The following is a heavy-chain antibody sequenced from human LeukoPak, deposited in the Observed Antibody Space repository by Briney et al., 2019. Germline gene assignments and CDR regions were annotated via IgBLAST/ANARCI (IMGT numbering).Heavy chain of an antibody. CDR1: SGSFSGYY. V-gene: IGHV4-34*01. Sequence: SETLSLTCAVYSGSFSGYYWSWIRQPPGKGLEWIGEIDHSGSTNYNPSLKSRVTISVDTSKNQFSLKLSSVTAADTAVYYCAREKPPSHDYGGNQGRYFDYWGQGTLVTVSS. CDR3: AREKPPSHDYGGNQGRYFDY. D-gene: IGHD4-23*01. J-gene: IGHJ4*02. CDR2: IDHSGST.